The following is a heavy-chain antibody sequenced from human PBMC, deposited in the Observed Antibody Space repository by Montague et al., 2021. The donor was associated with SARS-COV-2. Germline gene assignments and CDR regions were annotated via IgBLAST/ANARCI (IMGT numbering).Heavy chain of an antibody. D-gene: IGHD6-13*01. CDR2: INYSGST. V-gene: IGHV4-39*07. J-gene: IGHJ6*02. CDR1: GGSISSSSYY. CDR3: TRVWRPQLVRLSGMDV. Sequence: SETLSLTCTVSGGSISSSSYYWGWIRQPPGKGLEWIGSINYSGSTYYNPSLKSRVTISVDTSKNQFSLKLSSVTAADTAVYYSTRVWRPQLVRLSGMDVWGQGTTVPVSS.